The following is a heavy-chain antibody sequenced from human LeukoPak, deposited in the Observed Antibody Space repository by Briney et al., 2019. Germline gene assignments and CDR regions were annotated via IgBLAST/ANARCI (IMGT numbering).Heavy chain of an antibody. Sequence: GGSLRLSCAPSGFTFGSPWLHWVRQAPGKGLVWVSRINSDGSATAYADSVKGRFTISRDNAENTLYLQMNSLRAEDTAVYYCARGTAGYHSSYFDYWGQGTLVTVSS. CDR2: INSDGSAT. CDR3: ARGTAGYHSSYFDY. CDR1: GFTFGSPW. J-gene: IGHJ4*02. D-gene: IGHD3-16*02. V-gene: IGHV3-74*01.